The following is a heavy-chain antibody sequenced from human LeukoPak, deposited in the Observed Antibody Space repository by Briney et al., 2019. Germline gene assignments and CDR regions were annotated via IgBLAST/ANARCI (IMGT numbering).Heavy chain of an antibody. J-gene: IGHJ4*02. CDR2: ITHSGST. V-gene: IGHV4-34*01. D-gene: IGHD1-14*01. CDR3: ARGESMYTRPCYFDY. Sequence: PSETLSLTCAAYGGSFSGYDWSWVRQPPGKGLEWIGDITHSGSTNYNPSLKSRVTIPLDTSKNQFSLTLSSVTAAGTAVYYCARGESMYTRPCYFDYWGQGTLVTVS. CDR1: GGSFSGYD.